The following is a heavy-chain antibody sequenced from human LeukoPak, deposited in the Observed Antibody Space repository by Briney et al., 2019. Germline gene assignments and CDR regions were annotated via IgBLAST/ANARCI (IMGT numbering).Heavy chain of an antibody. CDR1: GFTFSSYC. D-gene: IGHD3-3*01. J-gene: IGHJ6*04. CDR2: ISSSSGYI. CDR3: ARTNTIFGVVSGMDV. V-gene: IGHV3-21*01. Sequence: GGSLRLSCAASGFTFSSYCMSWVRQAPGRGLEWVSSISSSSGYIYYEDSVKGRFSISRDNAKNSMYLQMNSLRAEDTAVYYCARTNTIFGVVSGMDVWGEGTTVTVSS.